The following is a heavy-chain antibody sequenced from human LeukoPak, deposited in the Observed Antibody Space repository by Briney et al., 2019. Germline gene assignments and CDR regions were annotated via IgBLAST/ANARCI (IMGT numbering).Heavy chain of an antibody. Sequence: PGGSLRLSCAASGFTFSSFTMNWVRQAPGKGLEWVAAISSSSRDIFYADSVKGRFSISRDNTQNSLSLQMNSLRAEDTAVYYCAKAGAVVVVAAKYFDYWGQGTLVTVSS. CDR3: AKAGAVVVVAAKYFDY. J-gene: IGHJ4*02. V-gene: IGHV3-21*04. D-gene: IGHD2-15*01. CDR1: GFTFSSFT. CDR2: ISSSSRDI.